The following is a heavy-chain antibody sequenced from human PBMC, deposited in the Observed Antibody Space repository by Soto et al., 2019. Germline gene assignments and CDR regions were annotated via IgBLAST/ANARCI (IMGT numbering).Heavy chain of an antibody. CDR1: GGSISTYF. D-gene: IGHD6-13*01. Sequence: QVQLQESGPGLVKPSETLSLTCTVSGGSISTYFWNWLRQPPGKGLEWIAYISDSGRILYNPSLKGRVSLSLDASKNQFSLRLSSVTAADTAVYYCARDRMAADATEVAFDFWGQGTIVTVSS. CDR3: ARDRMAADATEVAFDF. V-gene: IGHV4-59*01. J-gene: IGHJ3*01. CDR2: ISDSGRI.